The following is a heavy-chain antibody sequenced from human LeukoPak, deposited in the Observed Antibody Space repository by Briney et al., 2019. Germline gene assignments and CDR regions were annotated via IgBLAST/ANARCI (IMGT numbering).Heavy chain of an antibody. D-gene: IGHD3-22*01. CDR3: ARSSYYYDSSGYYEDY. V-gene: IGHV1-2*06. CDR1: GYTFTGYY. J-gene: IGHJ4*02. CDR2: INPNSGGT. Sequence: GASVKVSCKASGYTFTGYYMHWVRQAPGQGLEWMGRINPNSGGTNYTQKFQGRVTMTRDTSISTAYMELSRLRSDDTAVYYCARSSYYYDSSGYYEDYWGQGTLVTVSS.